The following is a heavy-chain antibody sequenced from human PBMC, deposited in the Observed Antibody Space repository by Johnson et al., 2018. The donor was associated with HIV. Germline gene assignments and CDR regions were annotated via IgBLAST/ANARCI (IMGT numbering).Heavy chain of an antibody. V-gene: IGHV3-15*01. D-gene: IGHD1-1*01. CDR3: TTGLYWNDAFDI. CDR2: VKSKTDGGTT. CDR1: GFTFSDAW. J-gene: IGHJ3*02. Sequence: VQLVESGGGLVKPGGSLRLSCAASGFTFSDAWMNWVRQAPGKGLEWVGRVKSKTDGGTTDYAAPVKGRFTISRDGSKNTLYLQMNSLKTEDTAVDYCTTGLYWNDAFDIWGQGTMVTVSS.